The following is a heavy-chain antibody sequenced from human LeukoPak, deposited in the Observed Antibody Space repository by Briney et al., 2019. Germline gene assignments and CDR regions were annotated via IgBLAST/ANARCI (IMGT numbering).Heavy chain of an antibody. J-gene: IGHJ6*03. V-gene: IGHV4-4*07. CDR2: IYTSGST. CDR1: GGSISSYY. Sequence: PSETLSLTCTVSGGSISSYYWSWIRQPAGKGLEWIGRIYTSGSTNYNPSLKSRVTMSVDTSKNQFSLKLSSVTAADTAVYYCARGGSWYSNYYYMDVWGKGTTVTISS. CDR3: ARGGSWYSNYYYMDV. D-gene: IGHD6-13*01.